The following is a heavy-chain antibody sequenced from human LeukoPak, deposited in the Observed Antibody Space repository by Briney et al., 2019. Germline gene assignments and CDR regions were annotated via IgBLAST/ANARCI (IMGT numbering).Heavy chain of an antibody. V-gene: IGHV4-39*01. D-gene: IGHD3-3*01. J-gene: IGHJ3*02. Sequence: PSETLSLTCTVSGGSISSSSYYWGWIRQPPGKGLEWIGSIYYSGSTYYNPSLKSRVTISVDTSKNQFSLKLSSVTAADTAVYYCARGTHDFWRGYHDAFDIWGQGTMVTVSS. CDR2: IYYSGST. CDR1: GGSISSSSYY. CDR3: ARGTHDFWRGYHDAFDI.